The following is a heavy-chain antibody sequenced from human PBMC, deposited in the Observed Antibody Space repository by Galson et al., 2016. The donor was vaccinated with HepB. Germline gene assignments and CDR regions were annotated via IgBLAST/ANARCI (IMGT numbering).Heavy chain of an antibody. CDR2: IRQDGSEK. D-gene: IGHD1-26*01. V-gene: IGHV3-7*01. CDR1: GFTFSSYW. Sequence: SLRLSCAASGFTFSSYWMSWVRQAPGKGLERVANIRQDGSEKYYVDSVKGRFTVSRDNAKSSLYLQMNSLRAEDTAVYYCARGRGATRLNYFDYWGQGTLVTVSS. J-gene: IGHJ4*02. CDR3: ARGRGATRLNYFDY.